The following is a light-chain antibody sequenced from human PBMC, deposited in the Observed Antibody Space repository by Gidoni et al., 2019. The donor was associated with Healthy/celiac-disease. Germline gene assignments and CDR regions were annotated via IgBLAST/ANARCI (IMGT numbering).Light chain of an antibody. Sequence: QSALTQPDSVSGSPGQSITISCTGTSSDVGGYNYVSWYQPHPGKAPILMIYDVSNRPSGVSNRFSGSKSGNTASLTISGLQAEDEADYYCSSYTSSSTLVFGGGTKLTVL. CDR1: SSDVGGYNY. J-gene: IGLJ3*02. CDR3: SSYTSSSTLV. CDR2: DVS. V-gene: IGLV2-14*03.